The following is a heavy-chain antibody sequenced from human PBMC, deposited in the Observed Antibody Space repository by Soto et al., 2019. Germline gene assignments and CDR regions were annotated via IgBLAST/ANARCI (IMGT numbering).Heavy chain of an antibody. CDR2: TYYRSKWYN. V-gene: IGHV6-1*01. Sequence: SQTLSLTCAISGDSVSSNSAAWNWIRQSPSRGLEWLGRTYYRSKWYNDYAVSVKSRITINPDTSKNQFSLQLNSVTPEDTAVYYCARVQCQLLKQWLGTYYYYCMDVWGQGTTVTVSS. CDR1: GDSVSSNSAA. CDR3: ARVQCQLLKQWLGTYYYYCMDV. J-gene: IGHJ6*02. D-gene: IGHD6-19*01.